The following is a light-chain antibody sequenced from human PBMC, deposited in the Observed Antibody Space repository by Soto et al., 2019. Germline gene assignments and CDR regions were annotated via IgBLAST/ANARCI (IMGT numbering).Light chain of an antibody. CDR2: LGS. J-gene: IGKJ4*01. V-gene: IGKV2-28*01. CDR1: QSLLHSNAYNY. Sequence: DIVMNQSPLSLPVTPGEPASISCRSSQSLLHSNAYNYLDWYLQKPGQSPQLLIYLGSNRASGVPYRFSGSGSGTDFTLKISRVEAEDVGVYYCMQALQTPLTFGGGTKVEIK. CDR3: MQALQTPLT.